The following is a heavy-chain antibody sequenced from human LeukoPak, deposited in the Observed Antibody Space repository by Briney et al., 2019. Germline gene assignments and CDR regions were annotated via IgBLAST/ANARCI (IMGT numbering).Heavy chain of an antibody. CDR1: EFTFSSYA. D-gene: IGHD2-2*03. V-gene: IGHV3-23*01. Sequence: GGSLRLSCAASEFTFSSYAMSWVRQAPGKGLEWVSGISGSGPYTFYTDSVKGRFTISRDSSKNTLYLQMNSLRAEDTALYYCAKHGYCSGISCFFDFWGQGTLVTVSS. CDR2: ISGSGPYT. J-gene: IGHJ4*02. CDR3: AKHGYCSGISCFFDF.